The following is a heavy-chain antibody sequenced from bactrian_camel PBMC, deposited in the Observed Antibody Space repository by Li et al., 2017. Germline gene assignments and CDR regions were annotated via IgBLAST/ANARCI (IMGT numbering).Heavy chain of an antibody. Sequence: VQLVESGGGSVQAGGSLRLSCAASGYTGSNYCMGWFRQAPGKEREGVAAIYSGDGRTYYDDSVKGRFTISQDNAKSTLYLQMNSLKPEDTAMYYCAAERSYGGSCQMAFTNWGQGTQVTVS. J-gene: IGHJ4*01. D-gene: IGHD6*01. CDR1: GYTGSNYC. V-gene: IGHV3S31*01. CDR2: IYSGDGRT. CDR3: AAERSYGGSCQMAFTN.